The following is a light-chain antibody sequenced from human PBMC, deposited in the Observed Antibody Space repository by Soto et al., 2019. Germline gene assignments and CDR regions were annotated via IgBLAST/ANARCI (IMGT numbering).Light chain of an antibody. CDR2: GAS. CDR3: QQYGRSAPFT. Sequence: EIVWTQSPGTRYLSPGEMATPSCRASRNVTTTFIAWYQQKPGQAPRLLIYGASSRATGIPDRFSGSGSGTDFTLTISRLEPEDFAVDFCQQYGRSAPFTVGQGTKVEIK. CDR1: RNVTTTF. J-gene: IGKJ2*01. V-gene: IGKV3-20*01.